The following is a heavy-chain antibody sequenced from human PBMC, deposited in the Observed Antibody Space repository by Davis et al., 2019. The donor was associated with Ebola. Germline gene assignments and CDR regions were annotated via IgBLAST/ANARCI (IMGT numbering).Heavy chain of an antibody. CDR2: ISYDGSNK. CDR3: ARDRIEQLGGRMYNWFDP. V-gene: IGHV3-30-3*01. D-gene: IGHD6-6*01. J-gene: IGHJ5*02. Sequence: PGGSLRLSCAASGFTFSSYAMHWVRQAPGKGLEWVAVISYDGSNKYYADSVKGRFTISRDNSKNTLYLQMNSLRAEDTAVYYCARDRIEQLGGRMYNWFDPWGQGTLVTVSS. CDR1: GFTFSSYA.